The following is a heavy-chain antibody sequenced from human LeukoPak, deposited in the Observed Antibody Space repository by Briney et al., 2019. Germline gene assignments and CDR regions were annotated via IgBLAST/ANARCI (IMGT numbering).Heavy chain of an antibody. D-gene: IGHD1-26*01. CDR2: IRNKANSYTT. J-gene: IGHJ4*02. CDR1: GFTFSNAG. CDR3: ARAKYSANDYSDY. V-gene: IGHV3-72*01. Sequence: PGGSLRLSCAASGFTFSNAGMSWVRQAPGKGLEWVGRIRNKANSYTTEYAASVKGRFTISRDDSKNSLYLQMSSLKTEDTALYYCARAKYSANDYSDYWGQGTLVTVSS.